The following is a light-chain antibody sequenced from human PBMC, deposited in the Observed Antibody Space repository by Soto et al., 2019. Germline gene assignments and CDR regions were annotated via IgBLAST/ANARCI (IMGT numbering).Light chain of an antibody. CDR2: GAS. J-gene: IGKJ5*01. V-gene: IGKV3-15*01. Sequence: IVFTQSPATLSVSPGECVTLSCRASQTVPSRIAWYQQKPGQAPSLLIYGASTRATGVPARFSGSGSGTDFTLTISSLQPEDVASYYCQQRSTGTPITFGQGTRLEIK. CDR3: QQRSTGTPIT. CDR1: QTVPSR.